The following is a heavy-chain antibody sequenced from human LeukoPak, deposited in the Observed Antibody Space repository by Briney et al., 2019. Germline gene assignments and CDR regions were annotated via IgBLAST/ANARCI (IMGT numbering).Heavy chain of an antibody. J-gene: IGHJ4*02. Sequence: PGGSLRLSCAASGFTFDDYGMSWVRQAPGKGLEWVSGINWNGGSTGYADSVKGRFTISRDNSKNTLYLQMNSLRAEDTAVYYCARGRGYNSGYPFDYWGQGTLVTVSS. V-gene: IGHV3-20*04. CDR2: INWNGGST. CDR1: GFTFDDYG. D-gene: IGHD5-18*01. CDR3: ARGRGYNSGYPFDY.